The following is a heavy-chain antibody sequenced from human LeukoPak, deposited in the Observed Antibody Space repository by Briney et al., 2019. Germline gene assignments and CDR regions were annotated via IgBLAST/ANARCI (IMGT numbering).Heavy chain of an antibody. V-gene: IGHV2-5*02. CDR3: AHTYCSGGSCYSDFGAFDI. D-gene: IGHD2-15*01. CDR1: GFSLSTSRVG. CDR2: IYWDDDK. J-gene: IGHJ3*02. Sequence: SGPTLVNPTQTLTLTCTFSGFSLSTSRVGVGWIRQPPGKALEWLALIYWDDDKRYSPSLKSRLAITKDTSKNQVVLTMTNMDPVDTATYYCAHTYCSGGSCYSDFGAFDIWGQGTMVTVSS.